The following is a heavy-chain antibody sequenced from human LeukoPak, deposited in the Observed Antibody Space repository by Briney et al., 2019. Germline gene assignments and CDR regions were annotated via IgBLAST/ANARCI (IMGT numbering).Heavy chain of an antibody. CDR1: GGSLNGHY. Sequence: PSETLSLTCAVSGGSLNGHYWSWIRQPPGKGLEWIGEGSDSGGTKFNPPLKSRVTISADTSKNQFSLKLSSVTAADTAVYYCARGLRYFDWLYALDYWGQGTLVTVSS. V-gene: IGHV4-34*01. CDR2: GSDSGGT. J-gene: IGHJ4*02. CDR3: ARGLRYFDWLYALDY. D-gene: IGHD3-9*01.